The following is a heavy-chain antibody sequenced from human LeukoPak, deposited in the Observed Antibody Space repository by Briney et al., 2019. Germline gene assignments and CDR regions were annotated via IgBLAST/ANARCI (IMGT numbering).Heavy chain of an antibody. CDR1: GFTFSSYA. CDR3: AKFTYDFWSGYYISGYLDY. CDR2: ISGSGGST. J-gene: IGHJ4*02. Sequence: PGGSLRLSCAASGFTFSSYAMSWVRQAPGKGLEWVSAISGSGGSTYYADSVKGRFTISRDNSKNTLYLQMNSLRAEDTAVYYCAKFTYDFWSGYYISGYLDYWGQGTLVTVSS. V-gene: IGHV3-23*01. D-gene: IGHD3-3*01.